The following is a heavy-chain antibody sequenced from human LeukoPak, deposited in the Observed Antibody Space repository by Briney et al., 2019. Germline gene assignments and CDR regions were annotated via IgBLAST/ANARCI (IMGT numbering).Heavy chain of an antibody. CDR1: GYTFTNYE. Sequence: GASVKVSCKASGYTFTNYEINWVRQATGQGLEWMGWINPYSGNTGYAQKFQGRVTMTRNTSISTAYMEVSSLRSEDTAVYYCARVPSGNWDYYYYGMDVWGQGTTVTVSS. D-gene: IGHD3-10*01. J-gene: IGHJ6*02. CDR3: ARVPSGNWDYYYYGMDV. V-gene: IGHV1-8*01. CDR2: INPYSGNT.